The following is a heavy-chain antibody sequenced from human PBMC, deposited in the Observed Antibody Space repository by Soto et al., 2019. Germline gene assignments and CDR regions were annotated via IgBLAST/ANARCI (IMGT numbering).Heavy chain of an antibody. Sequence: SETLSLTCTVSGGSVSRGSYYWSWIRQPPGKGLEWIGYIYYSGSTNYNPSLKSRVTISVDTSKNQFSLKLSSVTAADTAVYYCARYRGIWQPEDFWGQGTTVTVSS. V-gene: IGHV4-61*01. D-gene: IGHD6-13*01. CDR1: GGSVSRGSYY. CDR3: ARYRGIWQPEDF. J-gene: IGHJ6*02. CDR2: IYYSGST.